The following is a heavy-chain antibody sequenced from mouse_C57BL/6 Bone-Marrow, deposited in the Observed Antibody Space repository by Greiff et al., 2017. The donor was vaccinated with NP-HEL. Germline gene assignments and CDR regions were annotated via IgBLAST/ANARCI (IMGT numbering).Heavy chain of an antibody. Sequence: EVQLVESGEGLVKPGGSLKLSCAASGFTFSSYAMSWVRQTPEKRLEWVAYISSGGDYIYYADTVKGRFTISRDNARNTLYLQMSSLKSEDTAMYYCTREGYGYDCWYVDVWGTGTTVTVSS. CDR3: TREGYGYDCWYVDV. D-gene: IGHD2-2*01. J-gene: IGHJ1*03. CDR1: GFTFSSYA. V-gene: IGHV5-9-1*02. CDR2: ISSGGDYI.